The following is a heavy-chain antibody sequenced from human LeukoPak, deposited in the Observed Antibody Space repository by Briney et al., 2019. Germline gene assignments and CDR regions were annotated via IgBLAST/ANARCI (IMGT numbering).Heavy chain of an antibody. D-gene: IGHD1-1*01. V-gene: IGHV1-2*02. CDR1: GYTFAGYY. Sequence: ASVKVSCKTSGYTFAGYYIHWVRQAPGEGLEWLGWLNPNNGFTNYAQKFQGRVFMTRDRPIKTAYMELRSLRSDDTAVYYCARGYVGLGPKLNAFDIWGQGTMVTVSS. CDR3: ARGYVGLGPKLNAFDI. J-gene: IGHJ3*02. CDR2: LNPNNGFT.